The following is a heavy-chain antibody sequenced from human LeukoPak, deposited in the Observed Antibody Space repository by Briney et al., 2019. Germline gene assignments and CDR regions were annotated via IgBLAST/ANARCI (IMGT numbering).Heavy chain of an antibody. V-gene: IGHV1-69*06. CDR3: AKAALGYYYGSGSLDY. Sequence: SVKVSCKASGGTFSNYAISWVRQAPGQGLEWMGGIIPIFGTANYAQKFRGRVTITADKSTRTAYMELSSLRSEDTAVYYCAKAALGYYYGSGSLDYWGQGTLVTVSS. CDR2: IIPIFGTA. CDR1: GGTFSNYA. J-gene: IGHJ4*02. D-gene: IGHD3-10*01.